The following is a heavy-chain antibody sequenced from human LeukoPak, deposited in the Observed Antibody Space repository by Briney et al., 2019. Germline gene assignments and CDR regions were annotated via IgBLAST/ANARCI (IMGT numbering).Heavy chain of an antibody. V-gene: IGHV3-21*01. CDR2: ISSSSSYI. CDR3: AKGIAARSSFDY. D-gene: IGHD6-6*01. J-gene: IGHJ4*02. Sequence: PGGSLRLSCAASGFTFSSYWMNWVRQAPGKGLEWVSSISSSSSYIYYADSVKGRFTISRDNAKNSLYLQMNSLRAEDTAVYYCAKGIAARSSFDYWAREPWSPSPQ. CDR1: GFTFSSYW.